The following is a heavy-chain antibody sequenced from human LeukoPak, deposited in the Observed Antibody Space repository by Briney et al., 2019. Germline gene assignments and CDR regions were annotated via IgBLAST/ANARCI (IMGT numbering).Heavy chain of an antibody. Sequence: TGGSLRLSCAASGFTFSSYAMHWVRQAPGKGLEYVSAISSNGGSTYHANSVKGRFTISRDNSKNTLYLQMGSLRAEDMAVYYCARGLILPDYWGQGTLVTVSS. CDR2: ISSNGGST. J-gene: IGHJ4*02. CDR3: ARGLILPDY. CDR1: GFTFSSYA. V-gene: IGHV3-64*01. D-gene: IGHD2-15*01.